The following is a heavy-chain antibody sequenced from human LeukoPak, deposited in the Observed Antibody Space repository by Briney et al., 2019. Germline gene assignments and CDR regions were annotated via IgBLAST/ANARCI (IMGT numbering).Heavy chain of an antibody. CDR2: ISGSGGST. CDR3: AKDTKTLVVAQAFDY. V-gene: IGHV3-23*01. CDR1: GFTLSSYA. Sequence: GGSLRLSCAASGFTLSSYAMSWVRQAPGKGLEWVSAISGSGGSTYYADSVKGRFTISRDNSKNTLYLQMNSLRAEDTAVYYCAKDTKTLVVAQAFDYWGQGTLVTVSS. J-gene: IGHJ4*02. D-gene: IGHD3-22*01.